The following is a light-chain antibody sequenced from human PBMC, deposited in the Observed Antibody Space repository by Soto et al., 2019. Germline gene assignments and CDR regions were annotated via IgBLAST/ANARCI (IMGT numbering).Light chain of an antibody. CDR2: GAS. CDR3: QHYGSARFT. V-gene: IGKV3-20*01. J-gene: IGKJ3*01. CDR1: QSFSSRY. Sequence: EIVLTQSPGTLSLSPGERATLSCRASQSFSSRYLAWYQQKPGQAPRLLIYGASSRATGIPDRFSGSGSGTDFALTISSLEPEDFAVYYCQHYGSARFTFGPGTKVDVK.